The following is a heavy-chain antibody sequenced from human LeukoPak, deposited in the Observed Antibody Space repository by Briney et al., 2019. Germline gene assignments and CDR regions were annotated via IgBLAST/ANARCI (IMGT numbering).Heavy chain of an antibody. Sequence: SETLSLTCTVSGGSISSYYWSWIRQPPGKGLEWIGYIYYSGSTNYNPSLKSRVTISVDTSKNQFSLKLSSVTAADTAVYYCARAPFGSSIDYWGQGTLVTVSS. V-gene: IGHV4-59*01. D-gene: IGHD3-10*01. CDR3: ARAPFGSSIDY. CDR1: GGSISSYY. CDR2: IYYSGST. J-gene: IGHJ4*02.